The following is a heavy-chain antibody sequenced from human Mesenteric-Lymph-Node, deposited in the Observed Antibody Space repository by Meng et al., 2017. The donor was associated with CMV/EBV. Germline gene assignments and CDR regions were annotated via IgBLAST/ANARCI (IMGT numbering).Heavy chain of an antibody. D-gene: IGHD1-26*01. CDR2: INYNGSPI. Sequence: GESLKISCVASGFIFSNYEMIWVRQAPGKGLEWVSYINYNGSPIYYADSVKGRFTISRDNAKNSLYLQMNSLRVEDTAVYYCARGLVWSYEGSWGQGTLVTVSS. CDR3: ARGLVWSYEGS. J-gene: IGHJ4*02. V-gene: IGHV3-48*03. CDR1: GFIFSNYE.